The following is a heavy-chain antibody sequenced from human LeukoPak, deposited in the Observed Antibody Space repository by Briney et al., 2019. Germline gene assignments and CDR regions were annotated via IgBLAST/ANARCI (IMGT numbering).Heavy chain of an antibody. D-gene: IGHD6-19*01. CDR3: AKEIRSGSLLDP. Sequence: QPGGSLRLSCAASGFTFSSYGMHWVRQAPGKGLEWVALISYDGTNYYYADSVRGRFTISRDNSKNTLYLQMDSLRAEDTAVYYCAKEIRSGSLLDPWGQGTLVTVSS. CDR2: ISYDGTNY. CDR1: GFTFSSYG. J-gene: IGHJ5*02. V-gene: IGHV3-30*18.